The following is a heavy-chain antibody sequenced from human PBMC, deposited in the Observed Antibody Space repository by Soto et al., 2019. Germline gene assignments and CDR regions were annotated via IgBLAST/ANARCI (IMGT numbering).Heavy chain of an antibody. Sequence: GESLKISCKGSGYTFTSYWIGWVRQMPGKGLEWMGLIYPDDSDTRYSPSFQGQVTISADKSISTAYLQWSSLKASDTAVYYCARQNKYFHASGNLYGMDVWGQGTTVTFSS. V-gene: IGHV5-51*01. CDR3: ARQNKYFHASGNLYGMDV. D-gene: IGHD3-10*01. J-gene: IGHJ6*02. CDR2: IYPDDSDT. CDR1: GYTFTSYW.